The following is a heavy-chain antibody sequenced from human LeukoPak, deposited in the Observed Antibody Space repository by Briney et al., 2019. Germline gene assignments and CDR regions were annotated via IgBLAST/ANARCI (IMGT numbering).Heavy chain of an antibody. J-gene: IGHJ4*02. Sequence: QAGGSLRLSCAASGFTFSSYAVHWVRQAPGKGLEWVAVISYDGSNKYYADSVKGRFTISRDNSKNTLYLQMNSLRAEDTAVYYCARDGSSYCGGDCYPRETLYYFDYWGQGTLVTVSS. CDR3: ARDGSSYCGGDCYPRETLYYFDY. CDR1: GFTFSSYA. V-gene: IGHV3-30-3*01. CDR2: ISYDGSNK. D-gene: IGHD2-21*02.